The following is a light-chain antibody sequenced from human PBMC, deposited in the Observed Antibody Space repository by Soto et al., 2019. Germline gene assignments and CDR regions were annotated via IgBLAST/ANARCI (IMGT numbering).Light chain of an antibody. CDR2: EVS. J-gene: IGLJ1*01. Sequence: QSVLTQPASMSGSPGQSITISCTGTSRDVGAYNYVSWYQQHPGKAPKLMIYEVSNRPSGVSNRFSGSKSGNTASLTISGLQAEDESDYYCSSYTGSSTRYVFGTGTKVTVL. CDR3: SSYTGSSTRYV. V-gene: IGLV2-14*01. CDR1: SRDVGAYNY.